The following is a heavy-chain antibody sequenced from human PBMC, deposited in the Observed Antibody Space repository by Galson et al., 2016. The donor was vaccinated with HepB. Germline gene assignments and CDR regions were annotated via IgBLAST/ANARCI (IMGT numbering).Heavy chain of an antibody. D-gene: IGHD6-19*01. J-gene: IGHJ3*02. V-gene: IGHV1-18*01. CDR3: AKISLVGYNSCWGGSFSI. Sequence: SVKVSCKASGYTFTTYGISWVRQAPGQGLEWMGWISAYNGNTNYAQKLQGRVTMTTDTSTSTAYMELRSLRSDDTAVYYCAKISLVGYNSCWGGSFSIWGRRTMVTVSS. CDR1: GYTFTTYG. CDR2: ISAYNGNT.